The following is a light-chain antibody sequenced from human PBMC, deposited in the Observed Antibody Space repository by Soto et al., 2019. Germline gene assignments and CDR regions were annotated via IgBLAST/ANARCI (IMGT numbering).Light chain of an antibody. CDR1: SSDVGGYNY. CDR3: SSYTCSSTVV. CDR2: EVS. Sequence: QSVLTQPASVSGSPGQSITISCTGTSSDVGGYNYVSWYQQHPGKAPKLMIYEVSHRPSGVSNRFPGSQSGNTASLTISGLQAEDEADYYCSSYTCSSTVVFGGGTKLTVL. J-gene: IGLJ2*01. V-gene: IGLV2-14*01.